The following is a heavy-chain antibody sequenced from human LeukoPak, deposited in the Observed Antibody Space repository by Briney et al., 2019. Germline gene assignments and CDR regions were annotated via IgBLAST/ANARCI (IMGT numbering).Heavy chain of an antibody. CDR1: GASISSGGYY. Sequence: SETLSLTCTVSGASISSGGYYWSWIRQSPGKGLEWIGYIYYSGSTNYNPSLKSRVTISVDTSKNQFSLKLSSVTAADTAVYYCARHVWLQPFDYWGQGTLVTVSS. V-gene: IGHV4-61*08. D-gene: IGHD3-9*01. J-gene: IGHJ4*02. CDR2: IYYSGST. CDR3: ARHVWLQPFDY.